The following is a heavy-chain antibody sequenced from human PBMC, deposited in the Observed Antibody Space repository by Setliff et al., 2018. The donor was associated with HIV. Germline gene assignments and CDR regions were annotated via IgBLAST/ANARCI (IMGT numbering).Heavy chain of an antibody. V-gene: IGHV1-2*02. CDR2: VRPYNADK. J-gene: IGHJ6*03. Sequence: ASVKVSCKASGFTFSDYYMHWVRQAPGQGLEWMGWVRPYNADKNYAQKFQGRVTMTSDTSISTAYLELSGLTSDDTAVYYCARDRAYCSSGSCYRPLVYYFYYMDVWGTGTTVTVSS. D-gene: IGHD2-15*01. CDR1: GFTFSDYY. CDR3: ARDRAYCSSGSCYRPLVYYFYYMDV.